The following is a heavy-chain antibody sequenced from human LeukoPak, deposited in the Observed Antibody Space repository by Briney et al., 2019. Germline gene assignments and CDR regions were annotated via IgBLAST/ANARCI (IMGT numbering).Heavy chain of an antibody. CDR1: GGTFSSYA. J-gene: IGHJ4*02. CDR2: IIPIFGTA. Sequence: SVKVSCKASGGTFSSYAISWVRQAPGQGLEWMGGIIPIFGTANYAQKFQGRVTITADESTSTAYMELSSLRSEDTAVYYCATGGEITMIFYSWGQGTLVTVSS. D-gene: IGHD3-22*01. V-gene: IGHV1-69*13. CDR3: ATGGEITMIFYS.